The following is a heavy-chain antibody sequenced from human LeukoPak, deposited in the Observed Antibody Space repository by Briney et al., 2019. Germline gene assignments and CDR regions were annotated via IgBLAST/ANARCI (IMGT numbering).Heavy chain of an antibody. CDR3: ARGGIVVVPAALDI. D-gene: IGHD2-2*01. J-gene: IGHJ3*02. CDR2: ISYDGSNK. V-gene: IGHV3-30*03. CDR1: GFTFSSYG. Sequence: GGSLRLSCAASGFTFSSYGMHWVRQAPGKGLEWVAVISYDGSNKYYADSVKGRFTISRDSSKNTLYLQMNSLRAEDTAVYYCARGGIVVVPAALDIWGQGTMVTVSS.